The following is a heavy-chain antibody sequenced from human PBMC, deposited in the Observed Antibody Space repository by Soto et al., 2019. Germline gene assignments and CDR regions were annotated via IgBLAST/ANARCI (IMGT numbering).Heavy chain of an antibody. CDR1: GFTFSIHE. Sequence: WGSLRLSCAASGFTFSIHEMNCVRQAPWKGLEWVSYISSNVVAEYYADSVKGRFTISRDSSKNTLDLQMNSLRPEDTAVYYCARQRPNYDILTGPIYYYYYGMDVWGQGTTVTVSS. CDR2: ISSNVVAE. J-gene: IGHJ6*02. V-gene: IGHV3-48*03. D-gene: IGHD3-9*01. CDR3: ARQRPNYDILTGPIYYYYYGMDV.